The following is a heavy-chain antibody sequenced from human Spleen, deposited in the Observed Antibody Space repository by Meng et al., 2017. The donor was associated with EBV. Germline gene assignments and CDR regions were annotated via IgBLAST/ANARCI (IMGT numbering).Heavy chain of an antibody. Sequence: VRPRRGGAGLLKPSETLSPTCAVYGGSFSGYFWSWIRQSPGKGLEWIGEINYSGTTKYNPSLKSRVTMSVDTSKNQISLKVRSVTAADTAVYYCAIRPGIAAAQDPWGQGTLVTVSS. J-gene: IGHJ5*02. CDR1: GGSFSGYF. CDR3: AIRPGIAAAQDP. D-gene: IGHD6-13*01. CDR2: INYSGTT. V-gene: IGHV4-34*01.